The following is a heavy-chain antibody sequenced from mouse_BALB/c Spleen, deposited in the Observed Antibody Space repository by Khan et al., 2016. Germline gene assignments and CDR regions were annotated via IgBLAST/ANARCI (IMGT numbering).Heavy chain of an antibody. V-gene: IGHV14-3*02. J-gene: IGHJ3*01. CDR2: IDPANGNT. CDR3: ARSPYDNNVGFAY. D-gene: IGHD2-1*01. Sequence: VQLQQSGAELVKPGASVKLSCTASGFNIKDTYMHWVKQRPEQGLEWIGRIDPANGNTKYDPKFQGQATIPADTSSNTAYLQLSSLTSEDTAGYYCARSPYDNNVGFAYWGQGTLVTVSA. CDR1: GFNIKDTY.